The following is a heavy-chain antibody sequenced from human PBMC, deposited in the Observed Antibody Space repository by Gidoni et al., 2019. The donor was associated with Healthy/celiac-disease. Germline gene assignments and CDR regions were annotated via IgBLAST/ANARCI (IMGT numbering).Heavy chain of an antibody. J-gene: IGHJ4*02. V-gene: IGHV3-23*01. Sequence: EVQLLESGGGLVQPGGSLRISCAASGFTFSSYASSWVRQAPGKGLEWVSVISGSGGSTDYADSVKGRFTISRDNSKNTLYLQMNSLRAEDTAVYYCAKDLRPRSGSYPADYWGQGTLVTVSS. D-gene: IGHD1-26*01. CDR1: GFTFSSYA. CDR3: AKDLRPRSGSYPADY. CDR2: ISGSGGST.